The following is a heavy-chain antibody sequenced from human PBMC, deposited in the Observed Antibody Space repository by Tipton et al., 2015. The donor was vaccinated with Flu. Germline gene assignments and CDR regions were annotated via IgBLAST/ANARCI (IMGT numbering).Heavy chain of an antibody. Sequence: SLRLSCAASGFTFSNYAMGWVRQAPGKGLEWVSAISSGGGGTYYADSVKGRFTISRDKPKDTLYLEMHSMRVEDTAAYYCAKEPPPPATVRGGFDLWGRGTLVTVSS. V-gene: IGHV3-23*01. J-gene: IGHJ2*01. CDR3: AKEPPPPATVRGGFDL. D-gene: IGHD3-10*01. CDR1: GFTFSNYA. CDR2: ISSGGGGT.